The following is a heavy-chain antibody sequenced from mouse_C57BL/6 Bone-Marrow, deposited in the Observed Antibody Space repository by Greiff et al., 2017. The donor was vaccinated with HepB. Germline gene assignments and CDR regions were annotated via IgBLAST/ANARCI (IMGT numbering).Heavy chain of an antibody. CDR3: ARNPFYYGSSGFDY. D-gene: IGHD1-1*01. CDR1: GYTFTDYY. Sequence: VQLQQSGAELVRPGASVKLSCKASGYTFTDYYINWVKQRTGQGLEWIARIYTGSGNTYYNEKFKGKATLTAEKSSSTAYMQLSSLTSEDSAVYFCARNPFYYGSSGFDYWGQGTTLTVSS. J-gene: IGHJ2*01. V-gene: IGHV1-76*01. CDR2: IYTGSGNT.